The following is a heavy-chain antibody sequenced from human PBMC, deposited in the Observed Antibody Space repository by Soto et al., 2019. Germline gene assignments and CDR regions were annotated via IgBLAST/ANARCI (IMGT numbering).Heavy chain of an antibody. CDR1: GGSIISYY. J-gene: IGHJ5*02. Sequence: SETLSLTCPVPGGSIISYYWSWIRQPPGKGLEWIGYMFYTGTTYYNPSLKSRITISMDTSKNQFSLRLTSVTAADTAEYHCARVVRFCSSPSCRGRNWFDPWGQGTRVTVSS. D-gene: IGHD2-2*01. V-gene: IGHV4-59*08. CDR2: MFYTGTT. CDR3: ARVVRFCSSPSCRGRNWFDP.